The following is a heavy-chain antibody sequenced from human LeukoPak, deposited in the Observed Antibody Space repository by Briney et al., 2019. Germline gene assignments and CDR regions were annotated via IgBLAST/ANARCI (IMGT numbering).Heavy chain of an antibody. CDR1: GFTFSNYW. J-gene: IGHJ5*02. Sequence: GGSLRLSCAASGFTFSNYWMSWVRQAPGKGLEWVANINQDGSEKYSVDSVKGRFTISRDNAKNSLYLQMNSLRVEDTAVYYCARVLGEDHTMVRGPLWFDPWGQGTLVTVSS. CDR3: ARVLGEDHTMVRGPLWFDP. CDR2: INQDGSEK. V-gene: IGHV3-7*01. D-gene: IGHD3-10*01.